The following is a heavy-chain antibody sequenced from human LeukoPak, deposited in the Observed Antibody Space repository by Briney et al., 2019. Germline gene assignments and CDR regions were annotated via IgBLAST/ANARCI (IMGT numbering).Heavy chain of an antibody. Sequence: GASVTVSCKASGYAFNIYDINWVRQAPGHGLEWMGWMNPDSGNTGFGQKFQGRVTMTRNTSITTAYMELSSLRFEDTAVYYCAVHLPGDYLDRWGQGTLVTVSS. J-gene: IGHJ4*02. V-gene: IGHV1-8*01. CDR3: AVHLPGDYLDR. CDR2: MNPDSGNT. CDR1: GYAFNIYD.